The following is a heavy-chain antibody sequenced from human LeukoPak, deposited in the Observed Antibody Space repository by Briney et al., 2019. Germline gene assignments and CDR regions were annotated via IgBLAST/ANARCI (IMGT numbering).Heavy chain of an antibody. D-gene: IGHD3/OR15-3a*01. CDR1: GVSISSSYSY. V-gene: IGHV4-39*02. Sequence: SETLSLTCTVSGVSISSSYSYWGWIRPPPGMGRVWFGSIYYTGNTYYNASLNSQVSISIDTTKNQFSLKLTSVTAADTAVYYCARDSGFSGTQRGEYWGQGTLVTVSS. CDR3: ARDSGFSGTQRGEY. CDR2: IYYTGNT. J-gene: IGHJ4*02.